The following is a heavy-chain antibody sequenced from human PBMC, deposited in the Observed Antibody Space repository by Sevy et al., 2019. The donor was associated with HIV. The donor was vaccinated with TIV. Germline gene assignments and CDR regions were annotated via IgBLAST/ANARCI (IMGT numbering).Heavy chain of an antibody. CDR1: GFTFDDYT. V-gene: IGHV3-43*01. D-gene: IGHD3-10*01. J-gene: IGHJ6*02. CDR3: AKDMGRRDYYGSGSPPHGMDV. CDR2: ISWDGGST. Sequence: GGSLRLSCAASGFTFDDYTMHWVRQAPGKGLEWVSLISWDGGSTYYADSVKGRFTISRDNSKNSLYLQMNSLRTEDTALYYCAKDMGRRDYYGSGSPPHGMDVWGQGNTVTVSS.